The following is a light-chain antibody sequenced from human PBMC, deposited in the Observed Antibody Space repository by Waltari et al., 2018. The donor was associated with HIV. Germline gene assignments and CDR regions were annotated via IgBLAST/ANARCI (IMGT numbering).Light chain of an antibody. CDR1: SSNIGSNY. Sequence: QSVLTQPPSASGTPGQRVTISCSGSSSNIGSNYVYWYQQLPGTAPKLLLYRNNRRPSGVPDRFSGSKSGTSASLAISGLRSEDEADYYCAAWDDSLSGWVFGGGTNLTVL. J-gene: IGLJ3*02. V-gene: IGLV1-47*01. CDR3: AAWDDSLSGWV. CDR2: RNN.